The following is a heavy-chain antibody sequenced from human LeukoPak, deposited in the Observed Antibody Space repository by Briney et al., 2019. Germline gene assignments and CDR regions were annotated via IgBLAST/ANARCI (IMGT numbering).Heavy chain of an antibody. CDR3: ARGLGYCSGGSCERDYYGMDV. Sequence: ASVKVSCKASGYTFTSYDINWVRQAAGQGLEWMGWMNPNSGNTGYAQKFQGRVTMTRNTSISTAYMELSSLRSEDTAVYYCARGLGYCSGGSCERDYYGMDVWGQGTTVTVSS. CDR1: GYTFTSYD. J-gene: IGHJ6*02. V-gene: IGHV1-8*01. D-gene: IGHD2-15*01. CDR2: MNPNSGNT.